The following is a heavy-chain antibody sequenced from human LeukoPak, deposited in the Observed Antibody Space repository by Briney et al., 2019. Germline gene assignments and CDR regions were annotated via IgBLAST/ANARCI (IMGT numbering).Heavy chain of an antibody. CDR2: IWYDGSNK. CDR1: GFTFSSYG. V-gene: IGHV3-33*01. Sequence: PEGSLGLSCAASGFTFSSYGMHWVRQAQGKGLEWVAVIWYDGSNKYYADSVKGRFTISRDNSKNTLYLQMNSLRAEDTAVYYCARDVPAYYYDSSGYTDAFDIWGQGTMVTVSS. J-gene: IGHJ3*02. CDR3: ARDVPAYYYDSSGYTDAFDI. D-gene: IGHD3-22*01.